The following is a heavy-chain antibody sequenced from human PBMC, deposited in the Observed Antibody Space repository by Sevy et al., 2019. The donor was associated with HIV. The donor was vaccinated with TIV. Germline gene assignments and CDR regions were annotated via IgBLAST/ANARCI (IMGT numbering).Heavy chain of an antibody. D-gene: IGHD6-13*01. J-gene: IGHJ4*02. CDR2: ISSSSSTI. Sequence: GGSLRLSCAASGFTFSSYSMNWVRQAPGKGLEWVSYISSSSSTIYYADSVKGRFTISRDKAKNSLYLQMNSLRDEDTAVYYCASRSAAAGLSLDYWGQGTLVTVSS. CDR3: ASRSAAAGLSLDY. V-gene: IGHV3-48*02. CDR1: GFTFSSYS.